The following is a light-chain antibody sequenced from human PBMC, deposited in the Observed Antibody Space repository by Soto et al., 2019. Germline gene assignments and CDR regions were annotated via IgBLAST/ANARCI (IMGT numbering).Light chain of an antibody. Sequence: DIQMTQFPSTLPASFGDTVTITCRASQTVDTWLAWYQQKPGKAPSLLIYRASSLESGVPSRFSGSGSGTEFTLTIRSLQPDDFASYYCQQYNNYPRTFGQGTKVEVK. V-gene: IGKV1-5*03. J-gene: IGKJ1*01. CDR1: QTVDTW. CDR3: QQYNNYPRT. CDR2: RAS.